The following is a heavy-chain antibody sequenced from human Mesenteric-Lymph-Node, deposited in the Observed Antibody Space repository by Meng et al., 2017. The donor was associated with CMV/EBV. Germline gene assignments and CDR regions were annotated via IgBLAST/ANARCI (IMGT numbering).Heavy chain of an antibody. CDR1: GFTFSSYE. J-gene: IGHJ4*02. D-gene: IGHD3-22*01. V-gene: IGHV3-48*03. Sequence: GGSLRLSCVASGFTFSSYEMNWVRQAPGKGLEWVSYVSYTGNIKYYADSVKGRFTISRDNAKKSLYLQMNSLRAEDTAIYYCARGYFDSSGYYQLFDFWGQGTLVTVSS. CDR2: VSYTGNIK. CDR3: ARGYFDSSGYYQLFDF.